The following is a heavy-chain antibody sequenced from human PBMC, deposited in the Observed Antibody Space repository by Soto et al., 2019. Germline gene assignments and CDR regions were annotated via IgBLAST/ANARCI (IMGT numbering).Heavy chain of an antibody. D-gene: IGHD3-10*01. CDR1: GFTFSNAW. Sequence: GGSLRLSCAASGFTFSNAWMNWVRQAPGKGLEWVGRIKSKTDGGTTDYAAPVKGRFTISRDDSKNTLYLQMNSLKTEDTAVYYCVSVVRGVIPPYYYYYGMDVWGQGTTVTVSS. J-gene: IGHJ6*02. CDR2: IKSKTDGGTT. V-gene: IGHV3-15*07. CDR3: VSVVRGVIPPYYYYYGMDV.